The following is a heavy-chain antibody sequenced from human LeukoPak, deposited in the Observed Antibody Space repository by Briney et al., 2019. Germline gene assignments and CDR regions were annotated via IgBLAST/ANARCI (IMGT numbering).Heavy chain of an antibody. D-gene: IGHD2-8*01. Sequence: GASVKVSCKASGYSFTGHYMHWVRQAPGQGLEWMGWIKPNRGGTNYAQKFQGRVTMTRDTSISTAYMELSRLRADDTAVYYCAGVYRDRAFDIWGQGTMVTVSS. J-gene: IGHJ3*02. CDR3: AGVYRDRAFDI. V-gene: IGHV1-2*02. CDR1: GYSFTGHY. CDR2: IKPNRGGT.